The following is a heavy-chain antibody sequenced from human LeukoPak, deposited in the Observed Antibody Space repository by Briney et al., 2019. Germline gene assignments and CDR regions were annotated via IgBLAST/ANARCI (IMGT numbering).Heavy chain of an antibody. CDR1: GYSISSGYY. Sequence: SETLSLTCTVSGYSISSGYYWGWVRQPPGKGLEWIGSIYHSGSTNYNPSLKSRVTISVHTSKNQFSLKLSSVTAADTAVYYCARDKGDYGDYYWFDPWGQGTLVTVSS. V-gene: IGHV4-38-2*02. D-gene: IGHD4-17*01. J-gene: IGHJ5*02. CDR2: IYHSGST. CDR3: ARDKGDYGDYYWFDP.